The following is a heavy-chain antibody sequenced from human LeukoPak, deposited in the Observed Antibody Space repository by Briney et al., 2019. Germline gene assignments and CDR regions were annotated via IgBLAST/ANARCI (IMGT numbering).Heavy chain of an antibody. CDR1: GFTFSSYA. D-gene: IGHD3-22*01. V-gene: IGHV3-23*01. J-gene: IGHJ4*02. Sequence: GGSLRLSCAASGFTFSSYAMSWVRQAPGKGLEWVSAISGSGGSTYYADSVKGRFTISRDNSKNTLYLQMNSLRAEDTAVYYCARVVTPSYYYDSSGYYVDYWGQGTLVTVSS. CDR2: ISGSGGST. CDR3: ARVVTPSYYYDSSGYYVDY.